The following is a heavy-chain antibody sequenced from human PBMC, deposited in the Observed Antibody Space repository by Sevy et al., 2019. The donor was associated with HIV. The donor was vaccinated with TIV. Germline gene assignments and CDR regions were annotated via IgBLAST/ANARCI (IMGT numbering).Heavy chain of an antibody. CDR3: ARGIGGDFWSGSIYPFDY. V-gene: IGHV4-34*01. CDR2: INHSGST. D-gene: IGHD3-3*01. Sequence: SETLSLTCAVYGGSFSGYYWSWIRQPPGEGLEWIGEINHSGSTNYNPSLKSRVTISVDTSKNQFSLKVNSVTAADTAMYYCARGIGGDFWSGSIYPFDYWGQGTLVTVSS. J-gene: IGHJ4*02. CDR1: GGSFSGYY.